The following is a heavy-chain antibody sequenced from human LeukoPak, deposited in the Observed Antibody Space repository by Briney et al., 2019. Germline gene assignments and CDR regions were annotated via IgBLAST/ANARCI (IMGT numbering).Heavy chain of an antibody. CDR3: ARGKYYYDSTGYYPGGDY. D-gene: IGHD3-22*01. V-gene: IGHV3-15*01. CDR2: IKSKTDGGTP. CDR1: GLTFSNAW. Sequence: GGSLRLSCAASGLTFSNAWMNWVRQAPGKGLEWVGRIKSKTDGGTPDYAAPVKGRFTISRDNAKNSLYLQMNSLRAEDTAVYYCARGKYYYDSTGYYPGGDYWGQGTLVTVSS. J-gene: IGHJ4*02.